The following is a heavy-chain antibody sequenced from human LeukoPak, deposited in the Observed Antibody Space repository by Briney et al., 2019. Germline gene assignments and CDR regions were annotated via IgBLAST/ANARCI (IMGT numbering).Heavy chain of an antibody. V-gene: IGHV3-30*03. CDR1: GFTFTSYG. CDR2: ISYDGSNK. D-gene: IGHD5-18*01. CDR3: ARDTAMVRGVEYYYGMDV. Sequence: PGRSLRLSCAASGFTFTSYGMHWVRQAPGKGLEWVAVISYDGSNKYYADSVKGRFTISRDNSKNMLYLQMNSLRAEDTAVYYCARDTAMVRGVEYYYGMDVWGKGTTVAVSS. J-gene: IGHJ6*04.